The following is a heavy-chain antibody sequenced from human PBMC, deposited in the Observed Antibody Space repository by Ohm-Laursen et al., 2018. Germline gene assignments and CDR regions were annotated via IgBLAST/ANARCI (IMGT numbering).Heavy chain of an antibody. CDR3: ASFNNARFFDI. J-gene: IGHJ3*02. CDR2: ITSGSSYI. D-gene: IGHD1/OR15-1a*01. V-gene: IGHV3-21*04. CDR1: GFPFTGFS. Sequence: SLRLSCAASGFPFTGFSMDWVRQAPGKGLEWVASITSGSSYIYYADSVKGRFTISRDNPKNSLYLQMNSLRAEDTALYYCASFNNARFFDIWGQGTMVTVSS.